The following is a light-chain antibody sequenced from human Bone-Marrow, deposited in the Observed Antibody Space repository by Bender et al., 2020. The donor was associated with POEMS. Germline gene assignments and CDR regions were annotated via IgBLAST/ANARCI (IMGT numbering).Light chain of an antibody. Sequence: QSALTQPPSVSGSPGQSVTISCTGTSNDIGGLHNYVSWYQHHRGKAPKLIIFEVSARPSGVSNRFSGSKSGNTASLTISGLQAEDEADYYCSSYTSGSTLVFGGGTKVTVL. CDR3: SSYTSGSTLV. CDR2: EVS. V-gene: IGLV2-14*01. CDR1: SNDIGGLHNY. J-gene: IGLJ3*02.